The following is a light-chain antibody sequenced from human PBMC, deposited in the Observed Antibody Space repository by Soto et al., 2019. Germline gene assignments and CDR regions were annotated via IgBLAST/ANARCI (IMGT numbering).Light chain of an antibody. Sequence: QSALTQPASVSGSPGQSITISCTGTSSDVGSYNYFSWYQQHPGKAPKLMISEVSNRPSGVSNRFSGFKSVNTASLTSSGLQAEDEAYYYCCSYTSSSTLVFGGGTKLTVL. J-gene: IGLJ2*01. CDR2: EVS. CDR3: CSYTSSSTLV. CDR1: SSDVGSYNY. V-gene: IGLV2-14*01.